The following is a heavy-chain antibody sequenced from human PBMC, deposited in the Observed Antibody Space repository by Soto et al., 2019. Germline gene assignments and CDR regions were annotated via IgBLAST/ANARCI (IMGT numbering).Heavy chain of an antibody. D-gene: IGHD4-17*01. CDR1: GGSISSTNYY. J-gene: IGHJ5*02. V-gene: IGHV4-39*01. CDR3: ARHKSWASDYGENWFDR. Sequence: QLQLQESGPGLVKPSETLSLTCTVSGGSISSTNYYWGWIRQPQGKGLEWIGSMYNSGSTYYNPSLKSRVCIPGHTSKNQFSLQLTSVTDADRAVYVCARHKSWASDYGENWFDRWGQGTLVTVSS. CDR2: MYNSGST.